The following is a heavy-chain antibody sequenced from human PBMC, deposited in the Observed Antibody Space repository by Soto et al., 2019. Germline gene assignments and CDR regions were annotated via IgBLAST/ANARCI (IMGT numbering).Heavy chain of an antibody. J-gene: IGHJ3*02. Sequence: QVQLQESGPGLVKPSETLSLTCTVSGGSMSSCYWSWIRQPAGQGLEWIGRIYTSGSTNYNPSRKSRVTMSVDTSKKQFSLKLSSVTAADTAVYYCARGSGTYGFDIWGQGTMVTVSS. CDR3: ARGSGTYGFDI. V-gene: IGHV4-4*07. D-gene: IGHD1-26*01. CDR2: IYTSGST. CDR1: GGSMSSCY.